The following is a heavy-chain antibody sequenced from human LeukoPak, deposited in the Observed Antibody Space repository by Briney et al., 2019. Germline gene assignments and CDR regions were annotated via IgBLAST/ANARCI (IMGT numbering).Heavy chain of an antibody. CDR2: IESVGIT. Sequence: GSLRLSCAASGFTVSDYYMSWVRQAPGKGLEWVSVIESVGITHYADSVKGRFTVSRDESKNTVYLQIDRLKVEDTAVYYCARESRQTFEHWGQGTLVTVSS. CDR3: ARESRQTFEH. CDR1: GFTVSDYY. J-gene: IGHJ1*01. V-gene: IGHV3-66*01.